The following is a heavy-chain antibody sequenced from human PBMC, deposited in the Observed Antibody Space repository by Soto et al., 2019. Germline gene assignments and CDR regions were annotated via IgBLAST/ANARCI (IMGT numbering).Heavy chain of an antibody. CDR2: IIDSGAST. V-gene: IGHV3-23*01. CDR1: GGTCISCA. J-gene: IGHJ6*02. Sequence: GGSLRHSCAASGGTCISCAMGWVRQATGKGLEWVSDIIDSGASTYYADSVKGRFTISRDHSKSTLYLQMNSLRAEDTALYYCAKGRSYYYYYGVDVWGQGTTVTVSS. CDR3: AKGRSYYYYYGVDV.